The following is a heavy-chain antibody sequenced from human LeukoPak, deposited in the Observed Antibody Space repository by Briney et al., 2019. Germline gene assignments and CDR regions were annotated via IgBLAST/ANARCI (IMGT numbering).Heavy chain of an antibody. J-gene: IGHJ4*02. D-gene: IGHD3-10*01. V-gene: IGHV3-7*01. Sequence: GGSLRLSCTASGFTFSAYWMSWVRQAPGKGLEWVANIKQDGSEKYYVDSVKGRFTVSKDNARNSLFLQMNSLRTEDTAVYYCARGRISMVRGLIRVTHFNSWGQGTLATVSS. CDR2: IKQDGSEK. CDR3: ARGRISMVRGLIRVTHFNS. CDR1: GFTFSAYW.